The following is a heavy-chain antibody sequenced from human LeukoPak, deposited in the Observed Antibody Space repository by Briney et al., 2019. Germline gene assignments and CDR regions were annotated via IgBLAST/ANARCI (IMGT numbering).Heavy chain of an antibody. CDR2: IYYSGST. CDR1: GGSISSYY. D-gene: IGHD1-26*01. V-gene: IGHV4-59*01. Sequence: SETLSLTCTVSGGSISSYYWSWIRQPPGKGLEWIGYIYYSGSTNYNPSLKSRVTISVDTSKNQFSLKLSSVTAADTAVYYCARGGSYLGHCDYWGQGTLVTVSS. J-gene: IGHJ4*02. CDR3: ARGGSYLGHCDY.